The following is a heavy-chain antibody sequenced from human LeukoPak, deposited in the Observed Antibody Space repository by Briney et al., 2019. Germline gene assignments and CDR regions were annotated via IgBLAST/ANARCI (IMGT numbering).Heavy chain of an antibody. CDR3: ATSSWYRLAY. Sequence: GGSLRLSCAASGFTFSDSFMSWVRQAPGKGLEWVGRSRNRADSYTAEYAASVKGRFTISRDESKNSLYLQISSLETEDAAVYYCATSSWYRLAYWGQGSLVTVSS. V-gene: IGHV3-72*01. CDR2: SRNRADSYTA. J-gene: IGHJ4*02. CDR1: GFTFSDSF. D-gene: IGHD6-13*01.